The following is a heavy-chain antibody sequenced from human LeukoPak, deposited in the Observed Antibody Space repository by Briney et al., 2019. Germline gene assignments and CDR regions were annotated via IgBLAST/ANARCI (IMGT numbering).Heavy chain of an antibody. V-gene: IGHV3-23*01. Sequence: GGSLRLSCAASGFTFSSYSMNWVRQAPGKGLEWVSIISGSDGSAYYADSVKGRFTISRDNSKNTLYLQMNSLRAEDTAVYYCAKAGAVVVVAAKYFDYWGQGTLVTASA. J-gene: IGHJ4*02. CDR3: AKAGAVVVVAAKYFDY. CDR1: GFTFSSYS. CDR2: ISGSDGSA. D-gene: IGHD2-15*01.